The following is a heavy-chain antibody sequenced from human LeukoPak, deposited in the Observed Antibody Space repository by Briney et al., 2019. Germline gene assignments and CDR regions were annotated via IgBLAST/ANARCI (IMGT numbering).Heavy chain of an antibody. CDR3: ARDGYSGYGYYYYYGMDV. Sequence: GGSLRLSCAASGFTFSSYWMSWVRQAPGKGLEWVSVIYSGGSTYYAEYVKGRFTISRDNSKNKMYLQMNSLRAEDTAVYYCARDGYSGYGYYYYYGMDVWGQGTTVTVSS. CDR2: IYSGGST. J-gene: IGHJ6*02. D-gene: IGHD5-12*01. V-gene: IGHV3-66*01. CDR1: GFTFSSYW.